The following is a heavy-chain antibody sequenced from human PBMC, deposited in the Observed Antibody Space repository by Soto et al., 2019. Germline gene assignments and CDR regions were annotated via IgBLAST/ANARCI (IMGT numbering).Heavy chain of an antibody. D-gene: IGHD6-13*01. CDR1: GGSISSYY. V-gene: IGHV4-59*08. Sequence: SETLSLTCTVSGGSISSYYWSWIRQPPGKGLEWIGYIYYSGSTDYSPSLKSRVTISVDTSKNQFSLNLSSVTVADTAVYYCARRYGTVFDYWGQGTLVTVSS. CDR2: IYYSGST. J-gene: IGHJ4*02. CDR3: ARRYGTVFDY.